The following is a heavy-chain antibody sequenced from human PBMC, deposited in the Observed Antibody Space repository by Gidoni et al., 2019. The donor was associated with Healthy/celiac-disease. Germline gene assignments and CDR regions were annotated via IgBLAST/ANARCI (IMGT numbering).Heavy chain of an antibody. J-gene: IGHJ1*01. CDR3: ARSQGPSRGPRYFQH. CDR1: GGSFSGYY. Sequence: QVQLQQWGAGLLKPSETLSLTCAVYGGSFSGYYWSWIRQPPGKGLEWIGEINHSGSTNYNPSLKSRVTISVDTSKNQFSLKLSSVTAADTAVYYCARSQGPSRGPRYFQHWGQGTLVTVSS. CDR2: INHSGST. V-gene: IGHV4-34*01. D-gene: IGHD5-12*01.